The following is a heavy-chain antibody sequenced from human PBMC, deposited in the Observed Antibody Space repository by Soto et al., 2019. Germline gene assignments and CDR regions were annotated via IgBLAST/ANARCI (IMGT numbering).Heavy chain of an antibody. J-gene: IGHJ5*02. CDR1: GYTFTSSW. V-gene: IGHV1-46*01. CDR3: ARDRSRSDTFLWLDA. Sequence: QVQLVQSGAEVKKPGASVKVSCKASGYTFTSSWMHWVRQAPGQGLEWMGIINPNGDRTIYTEKFQGRLTITRDTSTATDYMELSSLRSEDTAVYYCARDRSRSDTFLWLDAWGQGALVTVSS. CDR2: INPNGDRT. D-gene: IGHD3-3*01.